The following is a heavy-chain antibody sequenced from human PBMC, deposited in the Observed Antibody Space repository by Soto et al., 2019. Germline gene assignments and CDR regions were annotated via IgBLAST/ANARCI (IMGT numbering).Heavy chain of an antibody. V-gene: IGHV1-18*01. Sequence: ASVKVSCKASDYIFTNNDISWVRQAPGQGLEWMGCISPYNGNTNYAQKSQGRVTMTTDTSTNTAYMEMRSLRPDDTALYYCARVKHSSSWYAPLHHDFWGRG. J-gene: IGHJ4*02. CDR3: ARVKHSSSWYAPLHHDF. D-gene: IGHD6-19*01. CDR1: DYIFTNND. CDR2: ISPYNGNT.